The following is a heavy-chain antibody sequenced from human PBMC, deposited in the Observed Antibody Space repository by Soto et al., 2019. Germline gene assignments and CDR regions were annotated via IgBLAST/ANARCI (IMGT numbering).Heavy chain of an antibody. J-gene: IGHJ1*01. CDR1: GGSSSRDEHY. Sequence: TSGIQSLTCPVSGGSSSRDEHYWSWIRQAPGRGLEWIGYIHSSGSIYYNPSLKSRATMSIDTARNQFSLKVSSVTVADTAVYYCAIDLDGLHDDNSGPYPRPGWGQGTWVTVSA. CDR3: AIDLDGLHDDNSGPYPRPG. CDR2: IHSSGSI. V-gene: IGHV4-30-4*01. D-gene: IGHD3-22*01.